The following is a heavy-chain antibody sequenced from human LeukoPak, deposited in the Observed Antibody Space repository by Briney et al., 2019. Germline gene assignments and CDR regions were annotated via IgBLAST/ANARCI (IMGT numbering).Heavy chain of an antibody. D-gene: IGHD6-13*01. CDR1: GFIFSSYA. Sequence: SAGSLRLSCAAYGFIFSSYAMSWVRQAPGKGLEWISAISVSDTTYYADFVKGRFTISRDNAKNTLYLQMNSLRAEDTAVYYCALSGGSNWYGLECWGQGTLVTVSS. CDR2: ISVSDTT. CDR3: ALSGGSNWYGLEC. J-gene: IGHJ4*02. V-gene: IGHV3-23*01.